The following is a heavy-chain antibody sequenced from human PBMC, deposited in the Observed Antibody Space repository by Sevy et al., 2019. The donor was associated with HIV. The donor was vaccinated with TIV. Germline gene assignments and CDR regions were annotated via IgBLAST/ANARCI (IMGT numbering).Heavy chain of an antibody. CDR2: INSDGGST. CDR3: AKVDSSGYYSVSGFDY. CDR1: RFTFSNYW. J-gene: IGHJ4*02. Sequence: GGSLRLSCAASRFTFSNYWMHWVRQAPGKGLVWVSRINSDGGSTSYADSVKGRFTISRDNAKNTLYLQMNSLRAEDTAVYYCAKVDSSGYYSVSGFDYWGQGTLVTVSS. V-gene: IGHV3-74*01. D-gene: IGHD3-22*01.